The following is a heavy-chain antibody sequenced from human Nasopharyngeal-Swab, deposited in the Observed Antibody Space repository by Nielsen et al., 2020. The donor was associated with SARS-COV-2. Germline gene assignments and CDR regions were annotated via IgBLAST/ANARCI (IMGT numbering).Heavy chain of an antibody. V-gene: IGHV4-31*02. D-gene: IGHD6-13*01. J-gene: IGHJ6*02. CDR3: ARYPSSSWSSYGMDV. CDR2: IYYTGST. Sequence: IRQPAGKGLEWIGYIYYTGSTYCNPSLKSRVTISVDTSKNQFSLKLTSVTAADTAVYYCARYPSSSWSSYGMDVWGQGTTVTVSS.